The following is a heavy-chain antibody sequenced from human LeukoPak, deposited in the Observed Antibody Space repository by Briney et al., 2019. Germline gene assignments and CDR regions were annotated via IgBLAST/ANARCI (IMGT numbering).Heavy chain of an antibody. CDR2: ISYDGSNK. CDR1: GFTFSSYA. V-gene: IGHV3-30-3*01. Sequence: GVLRLSCAASGFTFSSYAMHWVRQAPGKGLEWVAVISYDGSNKYYADSVKGRFTISRDNSKNTLYLQMNSLRAEDTAVYYCAKDLGSSGYYPAFDYWGQGTLVTVSS. J-gene: IGHJ4*02. D-gene: IGHD3-22*01. CDR3: AKDLGSSGYYPAFDY.